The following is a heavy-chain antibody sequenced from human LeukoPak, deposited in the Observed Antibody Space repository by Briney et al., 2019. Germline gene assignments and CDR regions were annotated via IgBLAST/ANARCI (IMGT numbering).Heavy chain of an antibody. CDR2: ISYDGSNK. CDR3: ARDNWLPHLIFVY. J-gene: IGHJ4*02. V-gene: IGHV3-30-3*01. Sequence: GRSLRLSCAASGFTFSSYAMHWVRQAPGKGLEWVAVISYDGSNKYYADSVKGRFTISRDKSKNTLYLQMNSLRAEDTAVYYCARDNWLPHLIFVYWGQGTLVTVSS. CDR1: GFTFSSYA. D-gene: IGHD1-20*01.